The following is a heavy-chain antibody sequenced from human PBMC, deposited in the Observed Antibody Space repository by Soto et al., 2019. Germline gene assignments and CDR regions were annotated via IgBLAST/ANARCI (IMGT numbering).Heavy chain of an antibody. J-gene: IGHJ4*02. D-gene: IGHD5-12*01. CDR2: IYYSGST. V-gene: IGHV4-59*08. CDR1: GGSISSYY. Sequence: PSETLSLTCTVSGGSISSYYWSWIRQPPGKGLEWIGYIYYSGSTNYNPSLKSRVTISVDTSKNQFSLKLSSVTAADTAVYYCARRSGYDSLYYFDYWGQGTLVTVSS. CDR3: ARRSGYDSLYYFDY.